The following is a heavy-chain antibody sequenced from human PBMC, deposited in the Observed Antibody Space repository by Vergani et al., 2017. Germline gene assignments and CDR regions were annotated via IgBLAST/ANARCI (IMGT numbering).Heavy chain of an antibody. Sequence: EVQLVQSGAEVKKPGESLKISCKGSGYSFTSYWIGWVRQMPGKGLEWLGIIYPGDSDIRYSPSFQGQVTISADKSISTAYLQWSSLKASETARYYCARNGRYCSRTSCYARREFDCWGQGTLVTVSS. CDR2: IYPGDSDI. CDR3: ARNGRYCSRTSCYARREFDC. V-gene: IGHV5-51*03. CDR1: GYSFTSYW. J-gene: IGHJ4*02. D-gene: IGHD2-2*01.